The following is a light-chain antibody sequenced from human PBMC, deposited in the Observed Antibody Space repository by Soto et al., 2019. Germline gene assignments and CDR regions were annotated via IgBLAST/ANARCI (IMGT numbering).Light chain of an antibody. V-gene: IGKV1-39*01. J-gene: IGKJ1*01. Sequence: DIQMTQSPSSLAASVGARVTITCRASQSISTYLNWYQQKPGKAPKVLIFYASRLQSGVASRFSGSGSGTDFTLTISSLQPEDSATYYCQQSYSAPWTFGQGTKVQVK. CDR2: YAS. CDR3: QQSYSAPWT. CDR1: QSISTY.